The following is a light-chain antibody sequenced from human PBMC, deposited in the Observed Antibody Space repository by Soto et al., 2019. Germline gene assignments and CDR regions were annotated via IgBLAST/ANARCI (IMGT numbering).Light chain of an antibody. CDR1: QDVSSY. CDR2: AAS. Sequence: DIQLTQSPSFLSASVGDRVTITCRASQDVSSYLGWYQQKPGKAPNLLIYAASTLRSGVTSRFSGSGSEKEFTLTISSLEPEDFATYYCLQLNSYVFAFGPETKVDIK. V-gene: IGKV1-9*01. J-gene: IGKJ3*01. CDR3: LQLNSYVFA.